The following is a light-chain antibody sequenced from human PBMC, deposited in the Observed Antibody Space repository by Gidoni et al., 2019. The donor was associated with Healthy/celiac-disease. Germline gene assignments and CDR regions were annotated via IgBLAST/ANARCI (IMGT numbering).Light chain of an antibody. Sequence: EIVLTQSPGTLSLSPGESATLSCRASQSVSSSYLAWYQQKPGQAPRLLIYGASSRATGIPDRFSGSGSGTDFTLTISRLEPEDFAVYYFQQYGSSPWTFGQGTKVEIK. CDR3: QQYGSSPWT. V-gene: IGKV3-20*01. CDR2: GAS. CDR1: QSVSSSY. J-gene: IGKJ1*01.